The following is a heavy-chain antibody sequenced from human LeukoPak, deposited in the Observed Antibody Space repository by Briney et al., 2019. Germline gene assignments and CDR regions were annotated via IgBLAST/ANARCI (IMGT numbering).Heavy chain of an antibody. CDR2: INHSGST. CDR3: ASRPTYDYVWGSYTLTPFDY. V-gene: IGHV4-34*01. Sequence: SETLSLTCAVYGGSFSGYYWSWIRQPPGKGLEWIGEINHSGSTNYNPSLKSRVTTSVDTSKNQFSLKLSSVTAADTAVYYCASRPTYDYVWGSYTLTPFDYWGQGTLVTVSS. CDR1: GGSFSGYY. J-gene: IGHJ4*02. D-gene: IGHD3-16*01.